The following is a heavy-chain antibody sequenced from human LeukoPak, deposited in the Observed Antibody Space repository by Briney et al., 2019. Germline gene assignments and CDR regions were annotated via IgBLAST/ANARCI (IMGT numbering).Heavy chain of an antibody. CDR3: ARGRYRFDP. Sequence: SETLSLTCTVSGYSISSGYYWGWIRQPPGKGLEWIGSIYHSGSTYYNPSLKSRVTISVDTSKNQFSLKLSSVTAADTAVYYCARGRYRFDPWGQGTLVTVSS. J-gene: IGHJ5*02. CDR2: IYHSGST. CDR1: GYSISSGYY. D-gene: IGHD5-18*01. V-gene: IGHV4-38-2*02.